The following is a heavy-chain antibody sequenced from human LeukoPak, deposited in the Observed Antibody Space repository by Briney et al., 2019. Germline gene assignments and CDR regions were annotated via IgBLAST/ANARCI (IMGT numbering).Heavy chain of an antibody. Sequence: PSQTLSLTCAVSGGSISSGGYSWSWIRQPPGKGLEWIGYIYHSGSTYYNPPLKSRVTISVDRSKNQFSLKLSSVTAADTAVYYCARGITVTKLDYWGQGTLVTVSS. V-gene: IGHV4-30-2*01. CDR1: GGSISSGGYS. D-gene: IGHD4-17*01. J-gene: IGHJ4*02. CDR2: IYHSGST. CDR3: ARGITVTKLDY.